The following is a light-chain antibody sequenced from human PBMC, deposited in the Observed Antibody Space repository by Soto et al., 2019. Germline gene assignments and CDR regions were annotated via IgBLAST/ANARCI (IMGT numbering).Light chain of an antibody. V-gene: IGLV2-23*01. CDR1: SSDVGSYNL. J-gene: IGLJ3*02. CDR3: CSYAGTSTWV. Sequence: QSALTQPASVSGSPGQSITISCTGTSSDVGSYNLVSWYQQHPDKAPKLMIYEASQRPSGVSNRVSGSKSGNTASLTISGLQAEDEADYYCCSYAGTSTWVFGGGTKVTVL. CDR2: EAS.